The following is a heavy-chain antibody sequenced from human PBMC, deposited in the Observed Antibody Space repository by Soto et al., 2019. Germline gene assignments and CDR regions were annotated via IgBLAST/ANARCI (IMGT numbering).Heavy chain of an antibody. D-gene: IGHD3-10*01. CDR3: ARGIRSGSYYNDYYYYYMDV. CDR1: GGTFSSYT. V-gene: IGHV1-69*02. Sequence: QVQLVQSGAEVKKPGSSVKVSCKASGGTFSSYTISWVRQAPGQGLEWMGRIIPILGIATYAQKFQGRVTITADKSTSTAYMELSSLRSEDTAVYYCARGIRSGSYYNDYYYYYMDVWVKGSTVTVSS. CDR2: IIPILGIA. J-gene: IGHJ6*03.